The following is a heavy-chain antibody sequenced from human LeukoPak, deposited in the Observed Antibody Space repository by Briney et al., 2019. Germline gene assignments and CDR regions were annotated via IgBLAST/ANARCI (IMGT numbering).Heavy chain of an antibody. Sequence: SVKVSRKASGGTFNNFGISWVRQAPGQGLEWMGVIIPILTTTHYAQKFKGRVTIIADESTSTASLELSSLTSEDTAVYYCARDPLAASAPGYFDYWGQGTLVTVSS. D-gene: IGHD6-13*01. CDR3: ARDPLAASAPGYFDY. J-gene: IGHJ4*02. V-gene: IGHV1-69*13. CDR2: IIPILTTT. CDR1: GGTFNNFG.